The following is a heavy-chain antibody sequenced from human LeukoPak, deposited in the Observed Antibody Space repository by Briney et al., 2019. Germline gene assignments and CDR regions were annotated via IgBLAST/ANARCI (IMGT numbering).Heavy chain of an antibody. V-gene: IGHV1-18*01. D-gene: IGHD1-26*01. CDR1: GYTFTSYG. CDR3: ARDLLVVGATYWFDP. CDR2: ISAYNGNT. J-gene: IGHJ5*02. Sequence: GASVKVSCKASGYTFTSYGISWVRQAPGQGLEWMGWISAYNGNTNYAQKLQGRVTMTTDTSTSTAYMELRSLRSDDTAVYYCARDLLVVGATYWFDPRGQGTLVTVSS.